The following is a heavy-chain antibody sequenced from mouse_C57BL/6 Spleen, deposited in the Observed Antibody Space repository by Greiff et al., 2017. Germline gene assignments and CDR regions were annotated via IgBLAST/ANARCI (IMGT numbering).Heavy chain of an antibody. D-gene: IGHD1-1*01. CDR2: IWRGGST. Sequence: QVQLQQSGPGLVQPSQSLSITCTVSGFSLTSYGVHWVRQSPGKGLEWLGVIWRGGSTDYNAAFMSRLSITKDNSKSQVFFKMNRLHADDTAIYYCAKDYGSSPYYVDDWGQGTTLTVSS. CDR3: AKDYGSSPYYVDD. V-gene: IGHV2-5*01. CDR1: GFSLTSYG. J-gene: IGHJ2*01.